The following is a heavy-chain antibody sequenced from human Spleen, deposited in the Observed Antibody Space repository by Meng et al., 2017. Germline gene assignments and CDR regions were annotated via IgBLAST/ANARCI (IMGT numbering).Heavy chain of an antibody. Sequence: GGSLRLSCAASGFTFSSYEMNWVRQAPGKGLEWVSYISSSGSTIYYADSVKGRFTISRDNAKNSLYLQMNSLRAEDTAVYYCARDHYYDSSGSHYGMDVWGQGTTVTVSS. CDR2: ISSSGSTI. CDR1: GFTFSSYE. CDR3: ARDHYYDSSGSHYGMDV. J-gene: IGHJ6*02. V-gene: IGHV3-48*03. D-gene: IGHD3-22*01.